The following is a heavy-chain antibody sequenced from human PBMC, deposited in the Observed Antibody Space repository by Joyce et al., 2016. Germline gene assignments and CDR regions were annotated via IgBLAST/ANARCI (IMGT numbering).Heavy chain of an antibody. V-gene: IGHV4-39*07. CDR3: ARLYGSGSYCLDY. CDR2: IYYSGST. D-gene: IGHD3-10*01. J-gene: IGHJ4*02. Sequence: QLQLQESGPGQVKPSETLSLTCTVSGGSISSTSYYWGWIRQPPGKRLEWIGSIYYSGSTYYTPSIKSRVSISVDTSNNQFSLRLSSVTAADTAMYYCARLYGSGSYCLDYWGQGSLVTVSS. CDR1: GGSISSTSYY.